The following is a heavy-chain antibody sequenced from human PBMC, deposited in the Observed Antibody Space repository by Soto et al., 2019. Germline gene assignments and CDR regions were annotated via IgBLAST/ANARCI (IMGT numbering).Heavy chain of an antibody. CDR3: VKVIKMATVRGYFDY. V-gene: IGHV3-23*04. CDR1: QFTFRGFG. D-gene: IGHD4-4*01. CDR2: IDSDGGST. Sequence: EVQLVESGGGLVQRGGSLRLSCAASQFTFRGFGMSWVRQAPGKGLEWVSAIDSDGGSTYYADSVKGRFIISRDNSKNTLYLQMNSLRDEDTAVYYCVKVIKMATVRGYFDYWGQGTLVTVSS. J-gene: IGHJ4*02.